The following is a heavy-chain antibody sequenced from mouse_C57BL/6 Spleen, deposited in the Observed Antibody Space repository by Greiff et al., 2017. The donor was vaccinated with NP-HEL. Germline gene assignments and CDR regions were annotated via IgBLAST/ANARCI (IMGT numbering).Heavy chain of an antibody. CDR1: GYTFTSYW. V-gene: IGHV1-53*01. CDR2: INPSNGGT. D-gene: IGHD2-1*01. J-gene: IGHJ4*01. CDR3: ARGGGIYYCNLYAMDY. Sequence: VQLQQPGTELVKPGASVKLSCKASGYTFTSYWMHWVKQRPGQGLEWIGNINPSNGGTNYNEKFKSKATLTEDKSSSTAYMQLSSLTSEDSAVYYCARGGGIYYCNLYAMDYWGQGTSVTVSS.